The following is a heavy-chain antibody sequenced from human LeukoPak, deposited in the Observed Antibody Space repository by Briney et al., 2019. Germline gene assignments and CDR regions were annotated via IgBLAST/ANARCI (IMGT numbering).Heavy chain of an antibody. V-gene: IGHV3-66*01. D-gene: IGHD1-26*01. Sequence: GGSLRLSCAASGLTVSNNYMSWVRQAPGKGLEWVSIIYSGDSTSYADSVKGRFTISRDNSKNTLYLQMNSLRAEDTAVYYCARDYSGGYSRFDYWGQGTLVTVSS. J-gene: IGHJ4*02. CDR3: ARDYSGGYSRFDY. CDR2: IYSGDST. CDR1: GLTVSNNY.